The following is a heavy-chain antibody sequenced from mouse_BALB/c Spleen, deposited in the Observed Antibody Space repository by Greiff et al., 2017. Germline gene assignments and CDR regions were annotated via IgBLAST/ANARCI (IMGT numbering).Heavy chain of an antibody. J-gene: IGHJ2*01. CDR3: ARDDGNYFDY. CDR1: GFTFSDYG. Sequence: EVHLVESGGGLVQPGGSRKLSCAASGFTFSDYGMSWVRQAPGKGPEWVAFISNLAYSIYYADTVTGRFTISREDAKNTLYLEMSSLRSEDTAMYYCARDDGNYFDYWCQGATLTVSS. V-gene: IGHV5-15*02. D-gene: IGHD2-3*01. CDR2: ISNLAYSI.